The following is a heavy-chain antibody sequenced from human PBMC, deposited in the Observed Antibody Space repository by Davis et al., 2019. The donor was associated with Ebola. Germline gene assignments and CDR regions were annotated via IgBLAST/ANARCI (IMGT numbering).Heavy chain of an antibody. CDR3: ARNRYDSRGYYYFDY. V-gene: IGHV3-20*04. D-gene: IGHD3-22*01. CDR1: GFAFDTYG. J-gene: IGHJ4*02. CDR2: SNWNGGNR. Sequence: LSLTCVASGFAFDTYGMTWVRQPPGKGPEWIANSNWNGGNRGYVDSVKGRFTISRDNAKNSLYLQMSSLRAEDTAFYYCARNRYDSRGYYYFDYWGQGTLVTVSS.